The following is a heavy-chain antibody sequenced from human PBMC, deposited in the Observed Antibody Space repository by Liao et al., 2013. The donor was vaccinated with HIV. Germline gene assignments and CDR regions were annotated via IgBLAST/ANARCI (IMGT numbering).Heavy chain of an antibody. CDR3: AREDWNSYYDFWSGYSARFDP. Sequence: QVQLQESGPGLVKPSETLSLTCTVSGGSISSYYWSWIRQPAGKGLEWIGRIYTSGSTNYNPYLKSRVTISVDTSKNQFSLKLSSVTAADTAVYYCAREDWNSYYDFWSGYSARFDPWGQGTLVTVS. D-gene: IGHD3-3*01. J-gene: IGHJ5*02. CDR1: GGSISSYY. CDR2: IYTSGST. V-gene: IGHV4-4*07.